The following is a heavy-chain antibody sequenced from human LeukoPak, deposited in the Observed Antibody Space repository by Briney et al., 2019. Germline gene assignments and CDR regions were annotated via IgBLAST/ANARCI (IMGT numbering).Heavy chain of an antibody. Sequence: ASVKASCKASGYTFTGYYMHWVRQAPGQGLEWMGWINPNSGGTNYAQKFQGRVTMTRDTSISTAYMELSRLRSDDTAVYYCARVKVDTAMVLDYWGQGTLVTVSS. CDR1: GYTFTGYY. D-gene: IGHD5-18*01. CDR2: INPNSGGT. J-gene: IGHJ4*02. CDR3: ARVKVDTAMVLDY. V-gene: IGHV1-2*02.